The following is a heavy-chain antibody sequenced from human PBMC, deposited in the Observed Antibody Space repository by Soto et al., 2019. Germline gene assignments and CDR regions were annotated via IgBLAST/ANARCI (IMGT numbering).Heavy chain of an antibody. Sequence: SETLSLTCAVYGGSFSGYYWSWVRQPPGKGLEWIGEIYHSGSTNYNPSLKSRVTISVDKSKKQFSLKLSSVTAADTAVYYCARGTVVVVSAAIGYYGMDVWGQGTTVTVSS. J-gene: IGHJ6*02. V-gene: IGHV4-34*01. CDR1: GGSFSGYY. CDR2: IYHSGST. CDR3: ARGTVVVVSAAIGYYGMDV. D-gene: IGHD2-2*02.